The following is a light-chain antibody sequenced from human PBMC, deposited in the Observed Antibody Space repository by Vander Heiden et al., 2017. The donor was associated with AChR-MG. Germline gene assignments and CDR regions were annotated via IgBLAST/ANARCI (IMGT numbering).Light chain of an antibody. V-gene: IGKV3-20*01. Sequence: ELVLRQSPGTLSLSPGERATLSCRASQSVGSNYLAWYQQKPGQAPRLLMYDASSRATGTPDRFSGSGSGTDFTLTISRLEPEDFAVYYCQQYGSSPLTFGGRTKVE. CDR3: QQYGSSPLT. J-gene: IGKJ4*01. CDR1: QSVGSNY. CDR2: DAS.